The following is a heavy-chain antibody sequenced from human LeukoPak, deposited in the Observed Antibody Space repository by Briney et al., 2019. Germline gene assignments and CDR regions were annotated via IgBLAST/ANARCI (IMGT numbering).Heavy chain of an antibody. J-gene: IGHJ3*02. Sequence: PSETLSLTCTVSGGSISSSSYYWGWIRQPPGKGLEWIGSIYYSGSTYYNPSLKSRVTISVDTSKNQFSLKLSSVTAADTAVYYCARAPARQPIFGVVLPNMDAFDIWGQGTMVTVSS. CDR1: GGSISSSSYY. D-gene: IGHD3-3*01. CDR3: ARAPARQPIFGVVLPNMDAFDI. CDR2: IYYSGST. V-gene: IGHV4-39*07.